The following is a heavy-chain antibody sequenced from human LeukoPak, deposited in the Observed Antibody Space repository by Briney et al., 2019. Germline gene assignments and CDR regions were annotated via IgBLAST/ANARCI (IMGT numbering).Heavy chain of an antibody. CDR1: EFTVSVNY. V-gene: IGHV3-53*05. D-gene: IGHD4-17*01. J-gene: IGHJ4*02. CDR3: AKVPRYYGDHRSAFDY. Sequence: GGSLTLSCAASEFTVSVNYMSWVRQAPGKGLEWVSFIYSGGSTYYADSVKGRFTISRDNSKNTLYLQMNSLRAEDTAVYYCAKVPRYYGDHRSAFDYWGQGTLVTVSS. CDR2: IYSGGST.